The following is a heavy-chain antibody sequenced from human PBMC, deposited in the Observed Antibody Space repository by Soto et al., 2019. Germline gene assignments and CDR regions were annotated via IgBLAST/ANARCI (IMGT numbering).Heavy chain of an antibody. V-gene: IGHV3-30*18. CDR3: ANGGDRWLRIDY. CDR2: IANNGDYK. CDR1: EFTFSTYG. Sequence: SLRLSCVASEFTFSTYGMLWVRQAPGKGLECVAVIANNGDYKYYADSVKGRFSISRDKSKNTLYLEMNRLSAEDTAVYYCANGGDRWLRIDYWGQGTPVTVSS. D-gene: IGHD5-12*01. J-gene: IGHJ4*02.